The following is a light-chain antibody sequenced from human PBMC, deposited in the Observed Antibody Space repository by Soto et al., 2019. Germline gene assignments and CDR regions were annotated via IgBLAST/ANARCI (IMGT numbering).Light chain of an antibody. CDR1: QSISSW. Sequence: DIQMIQSPSTLSASVGDRVTITCRASQSISSWLAWYQQKPGKAPRLLIYDASYLERGVPSRFSGSGSGTEVTLTISDLQPDDLATYYCQQYNNFWTFGPGTKVEI. CDR3: QQYNNFWT. V-gene: IGKV1-5*01. J-gene: IGKJ1*01. CDR2: DAS.